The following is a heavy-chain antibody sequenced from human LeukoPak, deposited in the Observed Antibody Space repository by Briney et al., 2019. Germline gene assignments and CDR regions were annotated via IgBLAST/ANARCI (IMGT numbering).Heavy chain of an antibody. CDR3: ARDPLEYCGGDCYPGF. CDR1: GYTFTSYD. Sequence: ASVKVSCKASGYTFTSYDINWVRQATGQGLEWMGWINGYNGNTYYMQNFQGRVTLTTDTSTRTAYMELRSLRSDDTAVYYCARDPLEYCGGDCYPGFWGQGTLVTVSS. D-gene: IGHD2-21*02. CDR2: INGYNGNT. J-gene: IGHJ4*02. V-gene: IGHV1-18*01.